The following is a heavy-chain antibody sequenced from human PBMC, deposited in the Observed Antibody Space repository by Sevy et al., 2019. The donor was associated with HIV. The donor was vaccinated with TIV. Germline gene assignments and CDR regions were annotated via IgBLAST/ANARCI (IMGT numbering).Heavy chain of an antibody. V-gene: IGHV3-53*01. CDR2: IYTGGIT. CDR1: GITVSRNY. J-gene: IGHJ4*02. D-gene: IGHD3-22*01. Sequence: GGSLRLSCVASGITVSRNYMTWVRQAPGKGLEWVSIIYTGGITKYADSGKGRFTMSRDNSRNTVYLQMNNLRAGDTGVYYCSRGGYYDTSGLPEDLWGRGTLVTVSS. CDR3: SRGGYYDTSGLPEDL.